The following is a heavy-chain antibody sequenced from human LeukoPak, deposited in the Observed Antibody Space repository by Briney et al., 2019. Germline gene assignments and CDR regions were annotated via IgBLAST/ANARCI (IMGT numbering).Heavy chain of an antibody. V-gene: IGHV4-59*01. CDR3: ARRGSGSYYDWFDP. Sequence: SETLSLTCTVSGGSISSYYWSWIRLPPGKGLEWIGYIYYSGSTNYSPSLKTRVTMSVDTSKNQFSLKLSSVTPADTAVYYCARRGSGSYYDWFDPWGQGTLVTVSS. J-gene: IGHJ5*02. D-gene: IGHD1-26*01. CDR2: IYYSGST. CDR1: GGSISSYY.